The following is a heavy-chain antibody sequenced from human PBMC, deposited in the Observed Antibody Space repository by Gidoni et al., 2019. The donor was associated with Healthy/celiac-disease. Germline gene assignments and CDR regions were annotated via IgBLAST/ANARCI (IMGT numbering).Heavy chain of an antibody. CDR2: IYHSGST. CDR1: GGSISSSNW. V-gene: IGHV4-4*02. D-gene: IGHD2-2*01. J-gene: IGHJ4*02. CDR3: ARRNCSSTSCYIDY. Sequence: QVQLQESDPGLVKPSGTLSLTCAVSGGSISSSNWWSWVRQPPVTGLECIGEIYHSGSTNYNPSLKRRVTISVDKSKNQFSLQLSFVTDADTAVYYCARRNCSSTSCYIDYWGQGTLVTVSS.